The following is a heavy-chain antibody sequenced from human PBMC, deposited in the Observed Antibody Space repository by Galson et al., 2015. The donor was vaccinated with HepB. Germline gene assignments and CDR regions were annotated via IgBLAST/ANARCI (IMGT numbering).Heavy chain of an antibody. V-gene: IGHV3-73*01. D-gene: IGHD6-13*01. Sequence: SLRLSCAASGFTFSGSAFHWVRQASGKGLEWVGRIGSKANGHATAYGVSVQGRFTISRDDSKNTAYLQMNSLKTEDTAVYYCTRPTRNIAAAVPEDSWGQGTLVIVSS. CDR1: GFTFSGSA. CDR2: IGSKANGHAT. J-gene: IGHJ4*02. CDR3: TRPTRNIAAAVPEDS.